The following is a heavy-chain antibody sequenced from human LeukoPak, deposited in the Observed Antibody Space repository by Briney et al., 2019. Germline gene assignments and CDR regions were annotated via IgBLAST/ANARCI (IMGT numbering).Heavy chain of an antibody. D-gene: IGHD6-13*01. CDR3: ARGQQLTYNWFDP. J-gene: IGHJ5*02. Sequence: GEALQISCNGSGYFFTSYWIGWGRQLPGKGLEWMGIIYPGDSDTRYSPSFRGQVTISADKSISTAYLQWSSLKASDTAMYYCARGQQLTYNWFDPWGQGTLVTVSS. V-gene: IGHV5-51*01. CDR1: GYFFTSYW. CDR2: IYPGDSDT.